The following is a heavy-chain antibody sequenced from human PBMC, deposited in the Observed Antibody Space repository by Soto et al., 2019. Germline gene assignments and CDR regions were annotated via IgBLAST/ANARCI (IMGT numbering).Heavy chain of an antibody. Sequence: PGGSIELSCAASGFTFSNSWMSWVRKAKGKGLEWVGRIKSKTDGGTTDYAAPVKGRFTISRDDSTNTLYLQMNSLKTEDTAVYYCTTLWHEAIAARHRYFDYWGQGTLVTVSS. CDR3: TTLWHEAIAARHRYFDY. CDR2: IKSKTDGGTT. V-gene: IGHV3-15*01. CDR1: GFTFSNSW. D-gene: IGHD6-6*01. J-gene: IGHJ4*02.